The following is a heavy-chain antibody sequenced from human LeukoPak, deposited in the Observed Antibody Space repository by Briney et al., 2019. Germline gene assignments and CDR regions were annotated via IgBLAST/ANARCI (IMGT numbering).Heavy chain of an antibody. CDR1: GFTFSSYG. CDR2: IRYDGSNK. Sequence: GGSLRLSCAASGFTFSSYGMRWVRQAPGKGLEWVAFIRYDGSNKYYADSVKGRFTISRDNAKNSLYLQMNSLRAEDTAVYYCARDAVGFNWFDPWGQGTLVTVSS. D-gene: IGHD4-23*01. J-gene: IGHJ5*02. V-gene: IGHV3-30*02. CDR3: ARDAVGFNWFDP.